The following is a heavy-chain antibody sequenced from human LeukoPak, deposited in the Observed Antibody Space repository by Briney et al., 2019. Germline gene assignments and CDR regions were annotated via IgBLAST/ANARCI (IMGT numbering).Heavy chain of an antibody. CDR2: ISAYNGNT. CDR1: GYTFTSYG. CDR3: AREYYYDSSGYYPDY. Sequence: ASVKVFCKASGYTFTSYGISWVRQAPGQGLEWMGWISAYNGNTNNAQKLQGRVTMTTNTSTSTGYMELRSLRTDDTAVYYCAREYYYDSSGYYPDYWGQGTLVTVSS. D-gene: IGHD3-22*01. J-gene: IGHJ4*02. V-gene: IGHV1-18*01.